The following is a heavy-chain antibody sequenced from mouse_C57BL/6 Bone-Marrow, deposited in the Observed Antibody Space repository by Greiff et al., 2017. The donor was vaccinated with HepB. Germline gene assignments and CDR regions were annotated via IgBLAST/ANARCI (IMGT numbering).Heavy chain of an antibody. J-gene: IGHJ2*01. CDR2: IRLKSDNYAT. CDR3: TGGITTVVAFDY. Sequence: EVKLMESGGGLVQPGGSMKLSCVASGFTFSNYWMNWVRQSPEKGLEWVAQIRLKSDNYATHYAESVKGRFTISRDDSKSSVYLQMNNLRAEDTGIYYCTGGITTVVAFDYWGQGTTLTVSS. D-gene: IGHD1-1*01. V-gene: IGHV6-3*01. CDR1: GFTFSNYW.